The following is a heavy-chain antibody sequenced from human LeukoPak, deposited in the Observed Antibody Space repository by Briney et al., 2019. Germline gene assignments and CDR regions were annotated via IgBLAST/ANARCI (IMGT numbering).Heavy chain of an antibody. CDR3: VKDAKVDSSGYYLDPDAFEF. V-gene: IGHV3-33*06. CDR1: GFTVSSYG. Sequence: GGSLRLSCAASGFTVSSYGMHWVRQAPGKGLEWVTIVWYVGCNEYYADSVQGRFTISRDNSRNTLYLQMSSLRPEDTALYYCVKDAKVDSSGYYLDPDAFEFWGQGALITVS. CDR2: VWYVGCNE. J-gene: IGHJ4*02. D-gene: IGHD3-22*01.